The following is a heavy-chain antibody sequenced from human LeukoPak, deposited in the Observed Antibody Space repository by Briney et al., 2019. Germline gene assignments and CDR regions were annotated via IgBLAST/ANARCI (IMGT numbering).Heavy chain of an antibody. J-gene: IGHJ4*02. CDR2: IYYSGST. CDR3: ARHFAGYQWPYYFDY. CDR1: GGSISSSSYY. D-gene: IGHD6-19*01. V-gene: IGHV4-39*01. Sequence: SETLPLTCTVSGGSISSSSYYWGWIRQPPGKGLEWIGSIYYSGSTYYNPSLKSRVTISVDTSKNQFSLKLSSVTAADTAVYYCARHFAGYQWPYYFDYWGQGTLVTVSS.